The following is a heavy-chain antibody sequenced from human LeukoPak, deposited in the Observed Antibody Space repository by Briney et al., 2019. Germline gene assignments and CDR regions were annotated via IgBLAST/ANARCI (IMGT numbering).Heavy chain of an antibody. CDR2: THHSGST. V-gene: IGHV4-38-2*02. D-gene: IGHD6-13*01. CDR3: ARSSSRDS. CDR1: GYSIRSGYY. Sequence: SETLSLTCNVSGYSIRSGYYWGWIRQPPGKGLEWIGSTHHSGSTYYNPSLKSRATISVDTSKNQFSLKLTPVTAADTAVYYCARSSSRDSWGQGTLVTVSS. J-gene: IGHJ4*02.